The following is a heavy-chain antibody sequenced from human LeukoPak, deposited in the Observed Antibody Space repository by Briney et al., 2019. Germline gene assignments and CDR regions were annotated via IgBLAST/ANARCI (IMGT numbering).Heavy chain of an antibody. Sequence: PGRSLRLSCAASGFTFSSYAMHWVRQAPGKGLEWVAVISYDGSNKYYADSVKVRFTISRDNSKNTLYLQMNSLRAEDTAVYYCARDKVTMIVVVHFDYWGQGTLVTVSS. CDR1: GFTFSSYA. V-gene: IGHV3-30-3*01. D-gene: IGHD3-22*01. CDR3: ARDKVTMIVVVHFDY. J-gene: IGHJ4*02. CDR2: ISYDGSNK.